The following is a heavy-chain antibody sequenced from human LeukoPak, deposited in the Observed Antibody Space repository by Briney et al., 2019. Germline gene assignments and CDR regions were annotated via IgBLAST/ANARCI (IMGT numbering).Heavy chain of an antibody. Sequence: PSETLSLTCTVSGGSISSYYWSWIRQPPGKGLEWIGYIYYSGSTNYNPSLKSRVTISTDTSKNHFSLMLRSVTAADTAVYCCARHYSSSPGNWFDPWGQGTLVTVSS. J-gene: IGHJ5*02. CDR1: GGSISSYY. D-gene: IGHD6-6*01. V-gene: IGHV4-59*01. CDR3: ARHYSSSPGNWFDP. CDR2: IYYSGST.